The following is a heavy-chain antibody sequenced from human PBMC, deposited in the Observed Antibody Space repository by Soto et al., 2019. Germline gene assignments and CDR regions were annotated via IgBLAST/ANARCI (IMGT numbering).Heavy chain of an antibody. CDR2: TYYRSKWYN. D-gene: IGHD3-9*01. CDR1: GDSVSSNSAA. CDR3: AKDPKPPLRYFDWLPLVAPWFDP. Sequence: SQTLSLTCAISGDSVSSNSAAWNWIRQSPSRGLEWLGRTYYRSKWYNDYAVSVKSRITINPDTSKNQFSLQLNSVTPEDTTVYYCAKDPKPPLRYFDWLPLVAPWFDPWGQGTLVTVSS. J-gene: IGHJ5*02. V-gene: IGHV6-1*01.